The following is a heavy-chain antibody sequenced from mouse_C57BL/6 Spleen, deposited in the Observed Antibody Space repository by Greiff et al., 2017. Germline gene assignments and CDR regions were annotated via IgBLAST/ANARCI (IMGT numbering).Heavy chain of an antibody. CDR1: GFTFSSYG. J-gene: IGHJ4*01. CDR2: ISSGGSYT. V-gene: IGHV5-6*01. Sequence: EVQRVESGGDLVKPGGSLKLSCAASGFTFSSYGMSWVRQTPDKRLEWVATISSGGSYTYYPDSVKGRFTISRDNAKNTLYLQMSSLKSEDTAMYYCARQALITTVVAPYYAMDYWGQGTSGTVSS. CDR3: ARQALITTVVAPYYAMDY. D-gene: IGHD1-1*01.